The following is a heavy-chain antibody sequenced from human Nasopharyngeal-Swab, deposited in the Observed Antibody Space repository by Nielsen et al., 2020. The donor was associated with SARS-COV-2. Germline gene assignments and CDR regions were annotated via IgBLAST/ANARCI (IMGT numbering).Heavy chain of an antibody. CDR1: GYTFTSYD. D-gene: IGHD6-13*01. CDR2: MNPNSGNT. J-gene: IGHJ5*02. Sequence: ASVKVSCKASGYTFTSYDINWVRQATGQGLEWMGWMNPNSGNTGYAQKFQGRVTMTRNTSISTAYMELSSLRSEDTAVYYCARGPPTYSSSWSVGWFDPWGQGTLVTVSS. CDR3: ARGPPTYSSSWSVGWFDP. V-gene: IGHV1-8*01.